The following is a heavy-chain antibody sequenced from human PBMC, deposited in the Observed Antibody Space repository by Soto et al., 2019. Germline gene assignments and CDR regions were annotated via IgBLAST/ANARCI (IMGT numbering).Heavy chain of an antibody. CDR1: GGSISSGGYY. CDR2: IYYSGST. CDR3: ARDHDPVTFPGSRPAFDI. V-gene: IGHV4-31*03. Sequence: SETLSLTCTVSGGSISSGGYYWSWIRQHPGKGLEWIGYIYYSGSTYYNPSLKSRVTISVDTSKNQFSLKLSSVTAADTAVYYCARDHDPVTFPGSRPAFDISGQGTMVTVSS. J-gene: IGHJ3*02. D-gene: IGHD3-10*01.